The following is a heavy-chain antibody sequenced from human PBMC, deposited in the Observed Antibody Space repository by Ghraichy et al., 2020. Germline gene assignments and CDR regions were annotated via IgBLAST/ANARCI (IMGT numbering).Heavy chain of an antibody. CDR3: ARDSGNYYTGTFDY. CDR1: GFTFSSYW. J-gene: IGHJ4*02. D-gene: IGHD1-26*01. Sequence: LSLTCAASGFTFSSYWMSWVRQAPGKGLERVANIKQDGSEKYCVDSVKGRFTISRDNAKNSLYLQMNSLRAEDTAVYYCARDSGNYYTGTFDYWGQGTLVTVSS. V-gene: IGHV3-7*01. CDR2: IKQDGSEK.